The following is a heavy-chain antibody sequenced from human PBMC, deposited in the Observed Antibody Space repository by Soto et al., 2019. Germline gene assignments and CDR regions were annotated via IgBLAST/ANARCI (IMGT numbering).Heavy chain of an antibody. CDR2: IYYSGST. Sequence: SSETLSLTCTVSGGSISSYYWSWIRQPPGKGLEWIGYIYYSGSTNYNPSLKSRVTISVDTSKNQFSLKLSSVTAADTAVYYCARHGSTFGGVIGEFDYWGQGTLVTVSS. CDR1: GGSISSYY. J-gene: IGHJ4*02. D-gene: IGHD3-16*02. V-gene: IGHV4-59*08. CDR3: ARHGSTFGGVIGEFDY.